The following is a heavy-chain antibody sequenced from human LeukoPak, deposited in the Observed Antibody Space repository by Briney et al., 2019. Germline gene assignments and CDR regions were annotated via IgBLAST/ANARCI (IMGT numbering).Heavy chain of an antibody. CDR2: INWNGGST. V-gene: IGHV3-20*04. D-gene: IGHD3-10*01. Sequence: GGSLRLSCAASGFTFDDYGMSWVRQAPGKGLEWVSGINWNGGSTGYADSVKGRFTISRDNAKNSLYLQMNSLRAEDTALYYCARKIYGSGSYYFDYWGRGTLVTVSS. CDR1: GFTFDDYG. CDR3: ARKIYGSGSYYFDY. J-gene: IGHJ4*02.